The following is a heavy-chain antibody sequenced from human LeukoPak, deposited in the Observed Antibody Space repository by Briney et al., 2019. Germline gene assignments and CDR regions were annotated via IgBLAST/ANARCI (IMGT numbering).Heavy chain of an antibody. D-gene: IGHD6-13*01. CDR2: IYYSGST. CDR1: GGSISSSSYY. V-gene: IGHV4-39*07. J-gene: IGHJ4*02. CDR3: ASATSLIAAGGRWPTGFDY. Sequence: PSETLSLTCTVSGGSISSSSYYWGWTRQPPGKGLEWIGSIYYSGSTYYNPSLKSRVTISVDTSKNQFSLKLSSVTAADTAVYYCASATSLIAAGGRWPTGFDYWGQGTLVTVSS.